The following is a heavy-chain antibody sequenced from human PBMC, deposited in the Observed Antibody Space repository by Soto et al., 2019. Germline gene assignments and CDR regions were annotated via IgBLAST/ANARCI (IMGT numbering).Heavy chain of an antibody. CDR3: ARVSYSSRWSDGDAFDI. Sequence: ASVKVSCKASGYTFTSYGISWVRQAPGQGLEWMEWISAYNGNTNYAQKLQGRVTMTTDTSTSTAYMALRSLRSDDTAVYYCARVSYSSRWSDGDAFDIWRQGTMGT. CDR1: GYTFTSYG. D-gene: IGHD6-19*01. J-gene: IGHJ3*02. CDR2: ISAYNGNT. V-gene: IGHV1-18*01.